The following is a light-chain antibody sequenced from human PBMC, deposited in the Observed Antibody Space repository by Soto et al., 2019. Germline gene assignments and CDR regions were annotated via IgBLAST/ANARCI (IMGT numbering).Light chain of an antibody. CDR2: AAS. J-gene: IGKJ1*01. V-gene: IGKV1-39*01. Sequence: DIQMTQSPSSLSASVGDSVTITSRASQSLNSYLNWYQQKPGKAPKLLIYAASNLQSGVPSRFSGSGSGTDFTLTIGSLQPEDFATYYCQQSYSTPVTFGQGTKVDI. CDR3: QQSYSTPVT. CDR1: QSLNSY.